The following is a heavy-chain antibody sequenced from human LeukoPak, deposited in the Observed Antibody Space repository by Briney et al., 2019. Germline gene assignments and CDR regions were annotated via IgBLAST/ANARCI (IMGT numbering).Heavy chain of an antibody. Sequence: SQTLSLTCAVSGGSISSGGYSWSWIRQPPGKGLEWIGYIYHSGSTYYNPSLKSRVTISVDTSKNQFSLKLSSVTAADTAVYYCARVKGGSFDYWGQGTLVTVSS. V-gene: IGHV4-30-2*01. CDR1: GGSISSGGYS. J-gene: IGHJ4*02. D-gene: IGHD1-26*01. CDR3: ARVKGGSFDY. CDR2: IYHSGST.